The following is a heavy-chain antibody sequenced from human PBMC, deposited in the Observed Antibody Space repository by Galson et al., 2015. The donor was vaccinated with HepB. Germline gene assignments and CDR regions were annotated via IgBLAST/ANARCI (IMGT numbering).Heavy chain of an antibody. V-gene: IGHV3-15*07. CDR3: TTLGYLASGSFDN. Sequence: SLRLSCAASGFIFNHAWMNWVRQAPGKGLEWVGRINRKIDGGTTDYAAPVKGRFTISRDDSKNTLYLEISSLKTEDTAVYYCTTLGYLASGSFDNWGQGTLVTVSS. CDR1: GFIFNHAW. CDR2: INRKIDGGTT. D-gene: IGHD3-10*01. J-gene: IGHJ4*02.